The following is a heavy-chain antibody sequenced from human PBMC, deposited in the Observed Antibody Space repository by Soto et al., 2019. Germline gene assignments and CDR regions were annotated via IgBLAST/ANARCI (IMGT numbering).Heavy chain of an antibody. CDR3: ARSHIVPRLFMYPYDY. J-gene: IGHJ4*02. CDR2: IYYDGST. Sequence: PPETLSLTCTVSGASIRSSTFYWDWIRQPPGKGLESIANIYYDGSTYYNPSLKGRVTISVDTSKNQFSLRLSSVTAADTVVYYCARSHIVPRLFMYPYDYWGQGTLVTVSS. CDR1: GASIRSSTFY. D-gene: IGHD5-12*01. V-gene: IGHV4-39*01.